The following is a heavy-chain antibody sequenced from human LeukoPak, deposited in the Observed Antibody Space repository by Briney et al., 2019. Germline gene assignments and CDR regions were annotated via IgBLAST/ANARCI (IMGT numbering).Heavy chain of an antibody. V-gene: IGHV1-58*02. CDR3: ARDPYRIYYYYYGMDV. CDR2: IVVGSGNT. CDR1: GFTFTSSA. Sequence: SVKVSCKASGFTFTSSAMQWVRQARGQRLEWIGWIVVGSGNTNYAQKFQERVTITRDMSTSTAYMELSSLRSEDTAVYYCARDPYRIYYYYYGMDVWGQGTTVTVSS. J-gene: IGHJ6*02. D-gene: IGHD2-15*01.